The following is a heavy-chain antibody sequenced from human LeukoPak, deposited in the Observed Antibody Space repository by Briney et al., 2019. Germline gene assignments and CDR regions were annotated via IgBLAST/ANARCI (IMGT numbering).Heavy chain of an antibody. V-gene: IGHV3-20*04. CDR3: ARVPRWLQGYYFDY. CDR1: GFTFSSYA. J-gene: IGHJ4*02. D-gene: IGHD5-24*01. CDR2: INWNGGST. Sequence: GGSLRLSCTASGFTFSSYAMSWARQAPGKGLEWVSGINWNGGSTGYADSVKGRFTISRDNAKNSLYLQMNSLRAEDTALYYCARVPRWLQGYYFDYWGQGTLVTVSS.